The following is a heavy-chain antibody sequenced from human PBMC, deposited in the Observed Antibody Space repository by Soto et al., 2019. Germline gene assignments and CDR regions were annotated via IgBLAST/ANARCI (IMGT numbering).Heavy chain of an antibody. V-gene: IGHV4-39*01. CDR1: GGSISSSSYY. J-gene: IGHJ3*01. CDR3: VSPEYRF. D-gene: IGHD3-16*02. CDR2: IYYSGTT. Sequence: SETLSLTCTVSGGSISSSSYYWGWIRQPPGKGLEWIGSIYYSGTTHYNSSLKTRVAISVDTSNNRFSLNLRSVTAADTAVYYCVSPEYRFWGQGTMVTVSS.